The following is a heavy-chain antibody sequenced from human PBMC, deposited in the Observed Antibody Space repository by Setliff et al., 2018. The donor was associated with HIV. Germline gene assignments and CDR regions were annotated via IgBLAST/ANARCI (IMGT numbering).Heavy chain of an antibody. D-gene: IGHD3-22*01. CDR2: IYYSGSA. CDR3: ARVLDYYDSSPYYFDH. CDR1: GASIRSFH. J-gene: IGHJ4*02. Sequence: PSETLSLTCTVSGASIRSFHWSWIRQPPGKGLEWIGYIYYSGSANYTPSLKSRVTISLDTSKSQFSLKLSSVTAADTAMYYCARVLDYYDSSPYYFDHWGQGTLVTVSS. V-gene: IGHV4-59*01.